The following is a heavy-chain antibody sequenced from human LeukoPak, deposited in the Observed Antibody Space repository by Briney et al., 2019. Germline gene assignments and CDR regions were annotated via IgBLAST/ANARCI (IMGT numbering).Heavy chain of an antibody. J-gene: IGHJ6*02. CDR1: GYTFTGYY. Sequence: ASVKVSCTASGYTFTGYYMHWVRQAPGQGLEWMGWINPNSGGTNYAQKFQGRVTMTRDTSISTAYMELSRLRSDDTAVYYCARGRVTMVRGAHYYYYGMDVWGQGTTVTVSS. CDR3: ARGRVTMVRGAHYYYYGMDV. CDR2: INPNSGGT. D-gene: IGHD3-10*01. V-gene: IGHV1-2*02.